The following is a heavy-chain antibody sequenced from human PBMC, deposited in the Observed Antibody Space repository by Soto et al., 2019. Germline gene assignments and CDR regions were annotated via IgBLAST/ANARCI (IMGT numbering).Heavy chain of an antibody. D-gene: IGHD6-19*01. J-gene: IGHJ5*02. CDR2: ISTTSAYL. CDR1: GFTFNTYS. CDR3: ARDYYGSGWYDYNWFDP. Sequence: EVQLVESGGGLVEPGGSLRLSCAASGFTFNTYSMNWVRQAPGKGLEWVSSISTTSAYLYYADSVKGRFTISRDNAKKSLYLQMTSRGADGEAVYYCARDYYGSGWYDYNWFDPWGQGILVTVSS. V-gene: IGHV3-21*04.